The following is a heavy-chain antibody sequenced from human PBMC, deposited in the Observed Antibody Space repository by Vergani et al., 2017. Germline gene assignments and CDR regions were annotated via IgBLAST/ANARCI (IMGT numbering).Heavy chain of an antibody. CDR1: GFSFTSFG. CDR2: ISFDGKKR. Sequence: QVHLEESGGGVVQPGRSLKVSCATSGFSFTSFGMHWVRQAPGKGLEWVAFISFDGKKRDYVDSVKGRFIISRDTSKTLFLQMNSLRVEDTALYFCAKDLSYSTEWPVFDSRGQGALVTVSS. J-gene: IGHJ4*02. V-gene: IGHV3-30*18. D-gene: IGHD4-11*01. CDR3: AKDLSYSTEWPVFDS.